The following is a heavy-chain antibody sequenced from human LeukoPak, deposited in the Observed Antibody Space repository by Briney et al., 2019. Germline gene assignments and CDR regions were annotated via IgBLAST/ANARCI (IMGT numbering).Heavy chain of an antibody. J-gene: IGHJ3*02. D-gene: IGHD6-6*01. V-gene: IGHV1-2*02. CDR1: GGTFSNYA. Sequence: ASVKVSCKASGGTFSNYAISWVRQAPGQGLEWMGWINPKIGGTNYAQKFQGRVTMTRDTSISTAYMELSRLRSDDTAVYYCARDRNSGSSLDIWGQGTMLTVSS. CDR2: INPKIGGT. CDR3: ARDRNSGSSLDI.